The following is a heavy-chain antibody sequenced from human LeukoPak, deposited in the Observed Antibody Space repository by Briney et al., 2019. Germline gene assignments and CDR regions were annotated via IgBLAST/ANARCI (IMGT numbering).Heavy chain of an antibody. D-gene: IGHD4-17*01. CDR3: AKDDYGVLDY. CDR1: GFSFSNNY. V-gene: IGHV3-23*01. Sequence: GGSLRLSCAASGFSFSNNYMSWVRQAPGKGLEWVSAIDGSGGSTYYADSVKGRFTISRNNSKNTLYLQMNSIRADGTTVYYGAKDDYGVLDYWGQGTLVTVSS. CDR2: IDGSGGST. J-gene: IGHJ4*02.